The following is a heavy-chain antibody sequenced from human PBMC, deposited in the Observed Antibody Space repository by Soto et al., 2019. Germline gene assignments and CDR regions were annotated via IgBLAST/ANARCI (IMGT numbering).Heavy chain of an antibody. CDR1: GGSFSGYY. V-gene: IGHV4-34*01. Sequence: SETLSLTCAVYGGSFSGYYWSWIRQPPGKGLEWIGEINHSGSTNYNPSLKSRVTISVDTSKNQFSLKLSSVTAADTAVYYCARGRPVVVPAAHKDFDYWGQGTLVTVSS. J-gene: IGHJ4*02. D-gene: IGHD2-2*01. CDR2: INHSGST. CDR3: ARGRPVVVPAAHKDFDY.